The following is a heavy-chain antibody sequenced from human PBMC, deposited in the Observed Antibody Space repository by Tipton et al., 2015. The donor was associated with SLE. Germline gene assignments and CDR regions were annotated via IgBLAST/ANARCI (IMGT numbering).Heavy chain of an antibody. V-gene: IGHV4-34*01. CDR2: INHSGST. Sequence: TLSLTCAVYGGSFSGYYWSWIRQPPGKGLEWIGEINHSGSTYYNPSLKSRVTISVDTSKNQFSLKLSSVTAADTAAYYCASAYDFWSGSSFDYWGQGTLVTVSS. CDR3: ASAYDFWSGSSFDY. CDR1: GGSFSGYY. D-gene: IGHD3-3*01. J-gene: IGHJ4*02.